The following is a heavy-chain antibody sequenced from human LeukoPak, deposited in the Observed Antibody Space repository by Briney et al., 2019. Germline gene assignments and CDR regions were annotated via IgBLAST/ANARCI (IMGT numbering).Heavy chain of an antibody. CDR3: ARDAVVLHDAFDI. CDR2: INHSGST. Sequence: PSETLSLTCTVSGGSISSSSYYWSWIRQPPGKGLEWIGEINHSGSTNYNPSLKSRVTISVDTSKNQFSLKLSSVTAADTAVYYCARDAVVLHDAFDIWGQGTMVTVSS. J-gene: IGHJ3*02. V-gene: IGHV4-39*07. CDR1: GGSISSSSYY. D-gene: IGHD4-23*01.